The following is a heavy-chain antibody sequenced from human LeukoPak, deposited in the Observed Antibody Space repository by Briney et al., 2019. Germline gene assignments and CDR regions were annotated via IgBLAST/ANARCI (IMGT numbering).Heavy chain of an antibody. CDR2: ISAYNGNT. D-gene: IGHD3-22*01. V-gene: IGHV1-18*01. CDR3: AREEHYYDSSGYFSNYFDY. J-gene: IGHJ4*02. CDR1: GYTFTSYG. Sequence: GASVKVSCKASGYTFTSYGISWVRQAPGQGLEWMGWISAYNGNTNYAQKLQGRVTTTTDTSTSTAYMELRSLRSDDTAVYYCAREEHYYDSSGYFSNYFDYWGQGTLVTVSS.